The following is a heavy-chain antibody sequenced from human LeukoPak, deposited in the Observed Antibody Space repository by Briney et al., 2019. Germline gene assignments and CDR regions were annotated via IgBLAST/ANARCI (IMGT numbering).Heavy chain of an antibody. CDR3: ARVGRDSQHLDY. D-gene: IGHD2-15*01. Sequence: PGGSLRLSCAASGFTFSNYEMNWVRQAPRKGLEWVSYISSSGDIIYYADSVKGRLTFSRGNAKNSLYLQMNSLRAEATAVYYCARVGRDSQHLDYWGPGTLVTVSS. J-gene: IGHJ4*02. CDR1: GFTFSNYE. V-gene: IGHV3-48*03. CDR2: ISSSGDII.